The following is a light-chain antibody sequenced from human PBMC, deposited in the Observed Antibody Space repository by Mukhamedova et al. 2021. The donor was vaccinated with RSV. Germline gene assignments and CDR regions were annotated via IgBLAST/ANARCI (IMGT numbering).Light chain of an antibody. CDR1: SSDVGGYNY. V-gene: IGLV2-14*04. CDR2: DVS. J-gene: IGLJ1*01. Sequence: SSDVGGYNYVSWYQQHPGKAPKLMIYDVSNRPSGVSNRFSGSKSGNTASLTISGLQAEDEADYYCSSYTSSSTPYVFGTGTKVTV. CDR3: SSYTSSSTPYV.